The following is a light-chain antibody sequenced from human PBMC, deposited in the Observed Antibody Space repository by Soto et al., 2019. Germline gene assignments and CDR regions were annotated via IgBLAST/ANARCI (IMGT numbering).Light chain of an antibody. CDR3: QHYNSYPEA. CDR1: QSIRSW. V-gene: IGKV1-5*01. CDR2: DAY. Sequence: DIPMTQSPSILSASVGDRVTITCRASQSIRSWLAWYQQKPGKAPKLLIYDAYSLESGVPARFSGRRSGTEFTLTIASLQPEDFATYYCQHYNSYPEAFGQGTKVELK. J-gene: IGKJ1*01.